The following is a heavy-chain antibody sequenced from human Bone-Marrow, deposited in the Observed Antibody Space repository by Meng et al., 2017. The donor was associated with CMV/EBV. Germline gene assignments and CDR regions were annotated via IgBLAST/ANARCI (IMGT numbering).Heavy chain of an antibody. CDR2: IYYSGST. D-gene: IGHD6-13*01. J-gene: IGHJ6*02. CDR3: ARVAVFGAAAGRLPYYYYYGMDV. CDR1: GGSISSYY. V-gene: IGHV4-59*01. Sequence: SETLSLTCTVSGGSISSYYWSWIRQPPGKGLEWIGYIYYSGSTNYNPSLKSRVTISVDTSKNQFSLKLSSVTAADTAVYYCARVAVFGAAAGRLPYYYYYGMDVWGQGTTVTVSS.